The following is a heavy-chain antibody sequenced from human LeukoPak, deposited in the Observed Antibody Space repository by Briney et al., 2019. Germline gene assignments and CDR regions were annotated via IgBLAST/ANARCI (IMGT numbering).Heavy chain of an antibody. J-gene: IGHJ5*02. D-gene: IGHD3-3*01. CDR2: ISAYNGNT. Sequence: ASVKVSCKASVYTFTSYGISWVRQAPGQGLEWMGWISAYNGNTNYAQKLQGRATMTTDTSTSTAYMELRSLRSDDTAVYYCAREYDFWSGYSNWFDPWGQGTLVTVSS. CDR3: AREYDFWSGYSNWFDP. V-gene: IGHV1-18*01. CDR1: VYTFTSYG.